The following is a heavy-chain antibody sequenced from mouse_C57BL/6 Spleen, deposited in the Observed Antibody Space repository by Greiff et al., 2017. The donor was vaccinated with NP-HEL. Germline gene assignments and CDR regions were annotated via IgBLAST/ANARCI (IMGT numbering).Heavy chain of an antibody. CDR1: GYSITSGYF. CDR2: ISYDGSN. J-gene: IGHJ3*01. Sequence: EVQLQESGPGLVKPSQSLSLTCSVTGYSITSGYFWNWIRQFPGNKLEWMGYISYDGSNNYNPSLKNRISITRDTSKNQFFLKLNSMTTEDTSTYYCARHGTIVTTPGFADWGQGTLVTVSA. D-gene: IGHD2-5*01. CDR3: ARHGTIVTTPGFAD. V-gene: IGHV3-6*01.